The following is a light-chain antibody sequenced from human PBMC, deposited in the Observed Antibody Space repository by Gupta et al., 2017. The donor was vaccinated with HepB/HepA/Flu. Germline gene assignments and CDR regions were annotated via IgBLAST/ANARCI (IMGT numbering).Light chain of an antibody. CDR3: AAWDDSLSGPVV. CDR1: SSNIGSNY. Sequence: QSVLTQPPSASGTPGQRVTIPCSGSSSNIGSNYVYWYQQLPGTAPNLLIYRNNQRPSRVPDRFSGSKSGTSASLAISGLRSEDEADYYCAAWDDSLSGPVVFGGGTKLTVL. J-gene: IGLJ2*01. V-gene: IGLV1-47*01. CDR2: RNN.